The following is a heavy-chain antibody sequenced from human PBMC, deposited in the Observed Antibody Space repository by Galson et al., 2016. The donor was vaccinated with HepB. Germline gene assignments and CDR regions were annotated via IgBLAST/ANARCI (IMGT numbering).Heavy chain of an antibody. D-gene: IGHD4-17*01. CDR1: GFTFSNYP. Sequence: SLRLSCAASGFTFSNYPMSWVRQAAGKGLEWVSSVHYDGDTTYYSDSVKGRFTIFRDQSKNTVYLQMNSLRVEDTAVYYCAKTYGDYHIGQWDYWGQGTPVSVSS. CDR3: AKTYGDYHIGQWDY. J-gene: IGHJ4*02. V-gene: IGHV3-23*01. CDR2: VHYDGDTT.